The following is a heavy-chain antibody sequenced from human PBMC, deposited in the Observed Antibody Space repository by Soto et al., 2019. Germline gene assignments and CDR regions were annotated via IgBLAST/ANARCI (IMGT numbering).Heavy chain of an antibody. J-gene: IGHJ4*02. CDR3: ARDLGSGYDPGDY. D-gene: IGHD5-12*01. CDR2: IIPIFGTT. Sequence: QVQLVQSGAEVKKPGSSVKVSCKTSGDIFSGYSISWVRQAPGQRLEWMGGIIPIFGTTNYAQRFHGRVTITADKSTSTVYMELYSLKSEDTAVYYCARDLGSGYDPGDYWGQGTLVTVSS. V-gene: IGHV1-69*14. CDR1: GDIFSGYS.